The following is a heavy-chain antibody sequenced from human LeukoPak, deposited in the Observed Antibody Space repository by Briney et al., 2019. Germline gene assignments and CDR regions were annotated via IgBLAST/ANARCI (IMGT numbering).Heavy chain of an antibody. CDR3: ARTSARGAQFDY. J-gene: IGHJ4*02. V-gene: IGHV4-4*07. D-gene: IGHD3-10*01. Sequence: LSETLSLTCSVSGGSISSYYWSWIRQPAGKGLEWIGRIYSSGSTNYNPSLKTRVTMSLDTSKNQFSLDLTTVTAADTAVYYCARTSARGAQFDYWGQGTLVTVSS. CDR2: IYSSGST. CDR1: GGSISSYY.